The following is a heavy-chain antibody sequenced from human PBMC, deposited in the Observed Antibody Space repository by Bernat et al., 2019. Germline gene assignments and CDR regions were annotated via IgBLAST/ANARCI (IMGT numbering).Heavy chain of an antibody. Sequence: QLQLQESGPGLVKPSETLSLICTVSVGSISSSSYYWGWIRQPPGKGLEWIGSIYYSGSTYYTPSLKSRVTISVDTSKNPFSLKLSSVTAADTAVYYCARQHYVDYVMQYFQHWGQGTLVTVSS. D-gene: IGHD4-17*01. V-gene: IGHV4-39*01. CDR2: IYYSGST. CDR1: VGSISSSSYY. CDR3: ARQHYVDYVMQYFQH. J-gene: IGHJ1*01.